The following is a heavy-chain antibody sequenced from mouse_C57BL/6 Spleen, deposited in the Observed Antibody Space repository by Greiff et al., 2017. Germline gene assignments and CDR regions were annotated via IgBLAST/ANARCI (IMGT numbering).Heavy chain of an antibody. CDR3: GICAIYYGNSYAMDY. Sequence: VQLQQPGAELVRPGASVKVSCKASGYTFTSYWMHWVKQRPGQGLEWIGRIHPSDSDTNYNPKFQGKATLTVDKSSSTAYLQLSSLSSAEYAVFYCGICAIYYGNSYAMDYWGQGTSVTVSS. J-gene: IGHJ4*01. V-gene: IGHV1-74*01. D-gene: IGHD2-1*01. CDR1: GYTFTSYW. CDR2: IHPSDSDT.